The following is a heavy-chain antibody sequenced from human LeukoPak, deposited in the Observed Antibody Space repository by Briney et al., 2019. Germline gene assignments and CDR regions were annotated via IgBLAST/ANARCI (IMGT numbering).Heavy chain of an antibody. Sequence: GGSLRLSCAASGFTVSSNYMSWVRQAPGKGLEWVSILYSSGYTFYTDSVKGRFTISRDNSKNTLYLQMNSLRAEDTAVYYCARDPRKYSSSSRYFDYWGQGTLVTVSS. J-gene: IGHJ4*02. CDR1: GFTVSSNY. V-gene: IGHV3-66*03. CDR3: ARDPRKYSSSSRYFDY. CDR2: LYSSGYT. D-gene: IGHD6-13*01.